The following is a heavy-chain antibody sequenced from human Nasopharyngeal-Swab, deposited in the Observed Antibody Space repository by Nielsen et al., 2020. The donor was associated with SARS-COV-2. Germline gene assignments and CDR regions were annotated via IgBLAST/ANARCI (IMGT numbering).Heavy chain of an antibody. CDR2: IDPSDSYT. D-gene: IGHD2-15*01. V-gene: IGHV5-10-1*01. J-gene: IGHJ4*02. CDR3: ARRGYCSGGSCHDY. CDR1: GSSFTISW. Sequence: GESLKISCKGSGSSFTISWLSWVRQMPGKGLEWMGRIDPSDSYTNYSPSFQGHVTISADKSISTAYLQWSSLKASDTAMYYCARRGYCSGGSCHDYWGQGTLVTVSS.